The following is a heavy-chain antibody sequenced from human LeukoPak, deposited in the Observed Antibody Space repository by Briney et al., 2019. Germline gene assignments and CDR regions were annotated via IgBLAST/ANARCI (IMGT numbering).Heavy chain of an antibody. CDR1: GFTFSSYT. J-gene: IGHJ4*02. CDR2: ISSSSSYI. CDR3: ARPNTVVGSPYFDY. Sequence: PGGSLILSCAASGFTFSSYTMNWVRRAPGKGLEWVSSISSSSSYIYYADSVKGRFTISRDNAKNSLYLQMNSLRAEDTAVYFCARPNTVVGSPYFDYWGQGTLVTVSS. D-gene: IGHD2-21*01. V-gene: IGHV3-21*01.